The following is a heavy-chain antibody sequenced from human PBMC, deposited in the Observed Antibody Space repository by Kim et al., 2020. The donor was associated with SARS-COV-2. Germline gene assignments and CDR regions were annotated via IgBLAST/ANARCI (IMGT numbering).Heavy chain of an antibody. V-gene: IGHV3-53*01. J-gene: IGHJ2*01. D-gene: IGHD6-19*01. Sequence: GGSLRLSCAASGFTVSSNYMSWVRQAPGKGLEWVSVIYSGGSTYYADSVKGRFTISRHNSKNTLYLQMNSLRAEDTAVYYCARDRVGAVAGPRSYWYFDLWGRGTLVTVSS. CDR2: IYSGGST. CDR1: GFTVSSNY. CDR3: ARDRVGAVAGPRSYWYFDL.